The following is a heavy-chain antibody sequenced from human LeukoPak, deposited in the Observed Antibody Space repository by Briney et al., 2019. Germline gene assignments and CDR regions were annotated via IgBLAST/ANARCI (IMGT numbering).Heavy chain of an antibody. J-gene: IGHJ4*02. Sequence: SVKVSCKASGGTFSSYAISWVRQAPGQGLEWMGGIIPIFGTANYAQKFQGRVTITADESTSTAYMELSSLRSEDTAVYYCARVQSPYYDFWSGSSHFDYWGQGTLVTVSS. CDR1: GGTFSSYA. CDR2: IIPIFGTA. V-gene: IGHV1-69*13. CDR3: ARVQSPYYDFWSGSSHFDY. D-gene: IGHD3-3*01.